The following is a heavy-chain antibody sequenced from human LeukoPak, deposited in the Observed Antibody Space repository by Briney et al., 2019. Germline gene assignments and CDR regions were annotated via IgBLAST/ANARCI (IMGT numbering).Heavy chain of an antibody. J-gene: IGHJ5*02. CDR2: IYYSGST. V-gene: IGHV4-39*02. D-gene: IGHD3-10*01. CDR1: GGSISSSSYY. Sequence: PSETLSLTCTVSGGSISSSSYYWGWIRQPPGKGLEWIGSIYYSGSTYYNPSLKSRVTISVDTSKNQFSLKLSSVTAADTAVYYCARDAHYGPGGNWFDPWGQGTLVTVSS. CDR3: ARDAHYGPGGNWFDP.